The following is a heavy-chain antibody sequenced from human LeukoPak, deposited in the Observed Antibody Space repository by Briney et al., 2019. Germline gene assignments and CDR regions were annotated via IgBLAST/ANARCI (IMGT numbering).Heavy chain of an antibody. CDR1: GYTFTRYG. CDR2: ISAYNGNT. J-gene: IGHJ4*02. V-gene: IGHV1-18*04. Sequence: ASVKVSCKASGYTFTRYGISWVRQAPGQGLEWMGWISAYNGNTNYAQKVQGRVTMTRDTFTSTAYMELRSLRSDDTAVYYCARVDKDGDYWGQGTLVTVSS. CDR3: ARVDKDGDY. D-gene: IGHD5/OR15-5a*01.